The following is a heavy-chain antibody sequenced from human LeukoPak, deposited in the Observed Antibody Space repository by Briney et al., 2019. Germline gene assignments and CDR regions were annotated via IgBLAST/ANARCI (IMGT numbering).Heavy chain of an antibody. CDR1: GFTFSSYW. V-gene: IGHV3-7*01. Sequence: SGGSLRLSCAASGFTFSSYWMSWVRQAPGKGLEWVANIKQDGSEKYYVDSVKGRFTISSDNAKNSLYLQTNSLRAEDTAVNYCARDRWVVAAQDYWGQGTLVTVSS. CDR2: IKQDGSEK. D-gene: IGHD2-15*01. J-gene: IGHJ4*02. CDR3: ARDRWVVAAQDY.